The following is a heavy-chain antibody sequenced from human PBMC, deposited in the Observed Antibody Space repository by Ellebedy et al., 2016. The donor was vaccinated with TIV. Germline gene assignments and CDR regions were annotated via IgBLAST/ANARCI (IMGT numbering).Heavy chain of an antibody. D-gene: IGHD5-18*01. Sequence: SETLSLTCSVSGGSINSYYWSWIRQAPGKGLEYIGYINHSGTTNSNPSLKSRVTISIDTSKNQFSLKLSSVTAADTAVYYCAREPDTAMITCDYWGQGTLVTVSS. J-gene: IGHJ4*02. V-gene: IGHV4-59*12. CDR2: INHSGTT. CDR3: AREPDTAMITCDY. CDR1: GGSINSYY.